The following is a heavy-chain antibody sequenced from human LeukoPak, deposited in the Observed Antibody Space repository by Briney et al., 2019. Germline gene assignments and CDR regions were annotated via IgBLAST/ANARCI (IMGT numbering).Heavy chain of an antibody. CDR1: GYTLTELS. D-gene: IGHD6-19*01. Sequence: ASVKVSCKVSGYTLTELSMHWVRPAPGKGLEWMGGFDPEDGETIYAQKFQGRVTMTEDTSTDTAYMELSSLRSEDTAVYYCATELYSSGWYEMGAFDIWGQGTMVTVSS. J-gene: IGHJ3*02. CDR2: FDPEDGET. V-gene: IGHV1-24*01. CDR3: ATELYSSGWYEMGAFDI.